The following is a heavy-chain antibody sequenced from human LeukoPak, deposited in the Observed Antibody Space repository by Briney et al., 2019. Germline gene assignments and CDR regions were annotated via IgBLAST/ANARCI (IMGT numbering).Heavy chain of an antibody. CDR2: INHSGST. CDR3: ARDPRGGSRKYYYYYMDV. Sequence: SETLSLTCAVYGGSFSGYYWSWIRQPPGKGLEWIGEINHSGSTNYKPSLKSRVTISVDTSKNQFSLKLSSVTAADTAVYYCARDPRGGSRKYYYYYMDVWGKGTTVTISS. J-gene: IGHJ6*03. V-gene: IGHV4-34*01. D-gene: IGHD1-26*01. CDR1: GGSFSGYY.